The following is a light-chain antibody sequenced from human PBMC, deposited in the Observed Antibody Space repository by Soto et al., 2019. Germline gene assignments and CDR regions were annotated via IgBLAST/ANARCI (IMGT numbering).Light chain of an antibody. CDR2: KDS. Sequence: SYELTQPPSVSVSPGQTARITCSGEALPKQYAYWYQQKPGQAPVLVIYKDSERPSGIPERFSGSSSGTTVTLTISGVQAEDEADYYCQSADSSGVVFGGGTKVTVL. CDR3: QSADSSGVV. V-gene: IGLV3-25*03. CDR1: ALPKQY. J-gene: IGLJ2*01.